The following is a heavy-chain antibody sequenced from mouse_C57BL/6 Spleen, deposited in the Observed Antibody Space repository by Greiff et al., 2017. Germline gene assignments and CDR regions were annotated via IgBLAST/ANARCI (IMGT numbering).Heavy chain of an antibody. V-gene: IGHV1-64*01. CDR3: AITTVVATPFAY. CDR1: GSTFTSSW. D-gene: IGHD1-1*01. CDR2: IHPNRGRT. J-gene: IGHJ3*01. Sequence: QVQLQQPGAELVKPGASVQLSFKASGSTFTSSWMHWVKQRPGQGLEWIGMIHPNRGRTNYNEKFKSKTPLTVEKSASTAYMQHSSLTSEDSAVYYCAITTVVATPFAYWGQGTLVTVSA.